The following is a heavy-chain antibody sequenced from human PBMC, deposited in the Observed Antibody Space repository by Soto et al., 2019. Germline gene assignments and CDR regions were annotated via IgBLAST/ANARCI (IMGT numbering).Heavy chain of an antibody. D-gene: IGHD3-22*01. CDR2: INPNSGGT. V-gene: IGHV1-2*04. J-gene: IGHJ3*02. CDR3: ADTYYFDGSYSRNDPFDI. Sequence: QVLLMQSGAEVKKPGASVKVSCKASGYTFSVYPIHWVRQAPGQGLEWVGCINPNSGGTEYAQKFQGWVTMTRDTSISTGYMELSRLKSDDTFVYYCADTYYFDGSYSRNDPFDIWGLGTMVTVSS. CDR1: GYTFSVYP.